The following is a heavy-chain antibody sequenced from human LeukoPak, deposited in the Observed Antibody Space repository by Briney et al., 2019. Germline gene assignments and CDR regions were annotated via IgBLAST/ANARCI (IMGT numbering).Heavy chain of an antibody. CDR3: ARSSYSSSSSV. V-gene: IGHV4-61*01. J-gene: IGHJ3*01. CDR1: GGSVSSGSYY. CDR2: IYYSGST. Sequence: SETLSLTCTVSGGSVSSGSYYWSWIRQPPGKGLEWIGYIYYSGSTNYNPSLKSRVTISVDTSKNQFSLKLSSVTAADTAVYYCARSSYSSSSSVWGQGTMVTVSS. D-gene: IGHD6-6*01.